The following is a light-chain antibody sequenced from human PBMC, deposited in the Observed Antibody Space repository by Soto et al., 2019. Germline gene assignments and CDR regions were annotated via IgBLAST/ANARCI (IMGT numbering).Light chain of an antibody. V-gene: IGLV2-14*01. CDR1: SSDVGGHNS. Sequence: QSALTQPASVSGSPGQSITISCTGTSSDVGGHNSVSWYQQHPGKAPKLMIYNVSNRPSGVSNRFSGSKSGNTASLTISGLLAEDEADYYCTSYPSSSTYVFGAGTKVTVL. CDR2: NVS. J-gene: IGLJ1*01. CDR3: TSYPSSSTYV.